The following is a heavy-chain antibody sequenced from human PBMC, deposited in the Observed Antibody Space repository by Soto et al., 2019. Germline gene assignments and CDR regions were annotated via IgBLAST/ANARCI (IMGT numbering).Heavy chain of an antibody. D-gene: IGHD3-3*01. J-gene: IGHJ4*02. V-gene: IGHV3-9*01. CDR2: ISWNSGSI. CDR1: GFTFDDYA. Sequence: GGSLRLSCAASGFTFDDYAMHWVRQAPGKGLEWVSGISWNSGSIGYADSVKGRFTISRDNSKNTLYLQMNSLRAEDTAVYYCAKELANDDFWSGYYYFDYWGQGTLVTVSS. CDR3: AKELANDDFWSGYYYFDY.